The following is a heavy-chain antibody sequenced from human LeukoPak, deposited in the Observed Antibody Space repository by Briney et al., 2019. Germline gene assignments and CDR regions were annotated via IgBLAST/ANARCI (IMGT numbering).Heavy chain of an antibody. J-gene: IGHJ4*02. CDR3: AKDLYTFDY. Sequence: AGGSLRLSCAVSGFTFSSYVMSWVRQAPGKGLEWVSAISGSGGRTYYADSVKGRFTISRDNSKNTLYLQMNSLRAEDTAVYYCAKDLYTFDYWGQGTLVTVSS. CDR1: GFTFSSYV. D-gene: IGHD3-16*01. V-gene: IGHV3-23*01. CDR2: ISGSGGRT.